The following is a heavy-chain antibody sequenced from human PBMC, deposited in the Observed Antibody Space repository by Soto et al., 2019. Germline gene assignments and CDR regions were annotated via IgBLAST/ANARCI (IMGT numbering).Heavy chain of an antibody. CDR2: ISTHNGNT. Sequence: QVHLVQSGAEVKKPGASVKVSCKASGYTFTSYGITWVRQAPGQGLEWMGWISTHNGNTEYAQKLQGRVIVTRDTSTSTAYMELRSLRSDDTAVYYCARGRYGDYWGQGALVTVSS. V-gene: IGHV1-18*01. CDR3: ARGRYGDY. D-gene: IGHD1-1*01. J-gene: IGHJ4*02. CDR1: GYTFTSYG.